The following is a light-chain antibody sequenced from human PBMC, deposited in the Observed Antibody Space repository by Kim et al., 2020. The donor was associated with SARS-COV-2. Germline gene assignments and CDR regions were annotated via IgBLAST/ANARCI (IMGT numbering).Light chain of an antibody. CDR1: QSVLYSSNNKNY. Sequence: DIVMTQSPDSLAVSLGERATINCKSSQSVLYSSNNKNYLAWYQQKPGQPPKLLIYWASTRESGVPDRNSGSGSGTDFTLTISSLQAEDVAVYYCQLYYSVPLTFGQGTKVDIK. J-gene: IGKJ1*01. CDR2: WAS. V-gene: IGKV4-1*01. CDR3: QLYYSVPLT.